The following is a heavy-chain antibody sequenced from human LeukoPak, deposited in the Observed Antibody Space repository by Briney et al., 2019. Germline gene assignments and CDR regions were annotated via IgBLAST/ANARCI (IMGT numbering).Heavy chain of an antibody. D-gene: IGHD3-22*01. CDR3: ARGRTMIEDY. CDR1: GYTFTGYY. V-gene: IGHV1-8*03. CDR2: MNPNSGNT. Sequence: ASVKVSCKASGYTFTGYYMHWVRQAPGQGLEWMGWMNPNSGNTGYAQKFQGRVTITRNTSISTAYMELSSLRSEDTAVYYCARGRTMIEDYWGQGTLVTVSS. J-gene: IGHJ4*02.